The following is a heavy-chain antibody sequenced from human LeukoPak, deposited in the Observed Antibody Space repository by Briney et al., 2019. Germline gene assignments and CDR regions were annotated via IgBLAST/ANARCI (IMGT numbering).Heavy chain of an antibody. D-gene: IGHD2-2*01. CDR2: VYHSGNT. J-gene: IGHJ6*04. Sequence: SETLSLTCTVSNGSVTSDTYYWNWIRQHPGKGLEWIGFVYHSGNTYYNPSLQTRVSLSIDTSKNQFSLILSSVTAADTAVYYCARGYCSSAICYEMDVWGKGTTVTVSS. CDR1: NGSVTSDTYY. V-gene: IGHV4-31*03. CDR3: ARGYCSSAICYEMDV.